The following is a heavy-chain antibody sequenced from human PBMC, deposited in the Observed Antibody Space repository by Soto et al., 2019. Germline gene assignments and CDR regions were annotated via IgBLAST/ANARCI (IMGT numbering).Heavy chain of an antibody. CDR1: GYTFTSYA. Sequence: ASVKVSCKASGYTFTSYAMHWVRQAPGQRLEWMGWINAGNGNTKYSQKFQGRVTITRDTSASTAYMELSSLRSEDTAVYYCARDMSYCGGSCQTYYYGMDVWGQGTTVTVSS. V-gene: IGHV1-3*01. J-gene: IGHJ6*02. CDR2: INAGNGNT. CDR3: ARDMSYCGGSCQTYYYGMDV. D-gene: IGHD2-15*01.